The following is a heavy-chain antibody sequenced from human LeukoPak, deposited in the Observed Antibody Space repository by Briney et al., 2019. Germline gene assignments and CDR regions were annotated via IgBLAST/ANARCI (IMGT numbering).Heavy chain of an antibody. J-gene: IGHJ5*01. CDR2: INHSGST. CDR3: AGIPAGFNWFDP. D-gene: IGHD6-13*01. V-gene: IGHV4-34*01. CDR1: GGSFSGYY. Sequence: PSETLSLTCAVYGGSFSGYYWSWIRQPPGKGLEWIGEINHSGSTNYNPSLKSRVTISVDTSKNQFSLKLGSVTAADTALYYCAGIPAGFNWFDPWGQGTLVTVSS.